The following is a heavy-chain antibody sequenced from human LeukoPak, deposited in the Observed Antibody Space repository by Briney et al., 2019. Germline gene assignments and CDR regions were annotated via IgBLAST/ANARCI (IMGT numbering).Heavy chain of an antibody. V-gene: IGHV4-59*12. J-gene: IGHJ4*02. CDR3: ARVLVGAGAYFDS. D-gene: IGHD1-26*01. CDR1: GGSISSYY. CDR2: IYYSGST. Sequence: KPSETLSLTCTVSGGSISSYYWSWIRQPPGKGLEWIGYIYYSGSTNYNPSLKSRVTISVDTSKNQFSLKLSSVTAADTAVYYCARVLVGAGAYFDSWGQGTLVTVSS.